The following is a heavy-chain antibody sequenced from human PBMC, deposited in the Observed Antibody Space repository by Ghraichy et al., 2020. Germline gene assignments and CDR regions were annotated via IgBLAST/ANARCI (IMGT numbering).Heavy chain of an antibody. D-gene: IGHD1-26*01. V-gene: IGHV3-66*01. CDR2: MFSGGGT. J-gene: IGHJ4*02. CDR1: GFTVSSKY. CDR3: VRGVSGSYGFDY. Sequence: LSLTCAASGFTVSSKYMSWVRQAPGKGLEWVSVMFSGGGTYYADSVKPRFIISRDNSKNTLYLQMNSLRAEDTAVYYCVRGVSGSYGFDYWGQGTLVTVSS.